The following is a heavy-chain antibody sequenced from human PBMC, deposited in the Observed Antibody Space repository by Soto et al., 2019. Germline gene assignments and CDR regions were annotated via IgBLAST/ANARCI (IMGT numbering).Heavy chain of an antibody. D-gene: IGHD2-15*01. V-gene: IGHV4-39*01. Sequence: PSETLSLTCTVSGGSISSSSYYWGWIRQPPGKGLEWIGSIYYSGSTYYNPSLKSRVTISVDTSKNQFSLKLSSVTAADTAVYYCARRMAATPFPHYYFDYWGQGTLVTVSS. CDR2: IYYSGST. CDR3: ARRMAATPFPHYYFDY. CDR1: GGSISSSSYY. J-gene: IGHJ4*02.